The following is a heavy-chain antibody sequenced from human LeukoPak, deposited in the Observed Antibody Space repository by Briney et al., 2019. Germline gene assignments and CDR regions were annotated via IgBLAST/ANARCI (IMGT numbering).Heavy chain of an antibody. CDR3: TTSKQPYYYYYMDV. CDR1: GFTFSRYS. V-gene: IGHV3-15*01. Sequence: GGSLRVSCAASGFTFSRYSMNWVRQAPGKGLEWVGRIKSKTDGGTTDYAAPVKGRFTISRDDSKNTLYLQMNSLKTEDTAVYYCTTSKQPYYYYYMDVWGKGTTVTVSS. D-gene: IGHD5-18*01. CDR2: IKSKTDGGTT. J-gene: IGHJ6*03.